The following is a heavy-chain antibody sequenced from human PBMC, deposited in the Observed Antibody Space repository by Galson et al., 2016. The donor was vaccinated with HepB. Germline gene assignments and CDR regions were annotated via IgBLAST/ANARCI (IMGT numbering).Heavy chain of an antibody. Sequence: SLRLSCAASGFTFSSYAMSWVRQAPGKGLEWVSAISGSGGSTYYADSVKGRFTISRDNSKNTLYLQMNSLRAEDTAVYYCAKANNYYYYGMDVWGQGTTVTVSS. J-gene: IGHJ6*02. V-gene: IGHV3-23*01. CDR1: GFTFSSYA. CDR2: ISGSGGST. CDR3: AKANNYYYYGMDV.